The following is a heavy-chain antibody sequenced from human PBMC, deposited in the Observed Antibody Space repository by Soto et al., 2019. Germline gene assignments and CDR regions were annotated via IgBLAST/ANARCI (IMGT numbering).Heavy chain of an antibody. V-gene: IGHV4-59*08. J-gene: IGHJ5*02. CDR2: IYYSGTT. CDR3: ARHFGAKFWEEFWFDP. D-gene: IGHD3-16*01. CDR1: GGSISVHY. Sequence: SETLSLTCSVTGGSISVHYWSWIRQPPGKGLEWIGYIYYSGTTNYNPSLKSRVTISADTSKNQFSLRLTSVTAADTAVYYCARHFGAKFWEEFWFDPWGQGKLVTVSS.